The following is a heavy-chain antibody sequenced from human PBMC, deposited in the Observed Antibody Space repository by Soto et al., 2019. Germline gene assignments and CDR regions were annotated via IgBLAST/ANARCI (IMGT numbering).Heavy chain of an antibody. CDR3: TDNFY. CDR2: INHSGST. J-gene: IGHJ4*02. CDR1: CGSFSGYY. V-gene: IGHV4-34*01. D-gene: IGHD1-20*01. Sequence: KASETLSLTCAFYCGSFSGYYWSWIRQPPGKGLEWIGEINHSGSTNYNPSLKSRVTISVDTSKNQFSLKLSSVTAADTAVYYCTDNFYLGQGTRVTVSS.